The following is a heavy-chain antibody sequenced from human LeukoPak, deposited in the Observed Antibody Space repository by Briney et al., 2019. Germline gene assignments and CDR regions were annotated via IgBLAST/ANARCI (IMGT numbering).Heavy chain of an antibody. CDR1: GFTFSSYG. CDR2: ISGSGGSA. D-gene: IGHD3-10*01. CDR3: ANRFGELSFFDY. V-gene: IGHV3-23*01. Sequence: AGSLRLSCAASGFTFSSYGMSWVRQAPGKGLEWVSAISGSGGSAYYADSVKGRFTTSTDNSKNTLYLQMKSLRAEDTAVYYCANRFGELSFFDYWGQGTLVTVSS. J-gene: IGHJ4*02.